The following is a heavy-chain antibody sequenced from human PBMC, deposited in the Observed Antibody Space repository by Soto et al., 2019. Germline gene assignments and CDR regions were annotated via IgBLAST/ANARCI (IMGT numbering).Heavy chain of an antibody. V-gene: IGHV4-39*01. D-gene: IGHD2-2*01. CDR2: IYYSGST. CDR3: ARQDIVVVPAAMGAYYYYYGMDV. CDR1: GGSISSSSYY. J-gene: IGHJ6*02. Sequence: PEGTLSRTCAVSGGSISSSSYYWGWIRQPPGKGLEWVGSIYYSGSTYYNPSLKSRVTISVDTSKNQFSLKLSSVTAADTAVYYCARQDIVVVPAAMGAYYYYYGMDVWGQGTTVTVSS.